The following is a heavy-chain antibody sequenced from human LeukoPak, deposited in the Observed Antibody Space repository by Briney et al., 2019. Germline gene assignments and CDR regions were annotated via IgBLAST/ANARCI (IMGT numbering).Heavy chain of an antibody. V-gene: IGHV1-2*02. CDR2: INPNSGGT. J-gene: IGHJ5*02. Sequence: EASVKVSCKASGYTFTGYYMHWVRQAPGQGLEWMGWINPNSGGTNYAQKFQGRVTMTRDTSISTAYMELSRLKSDDTAVYYCARGPKLLYFGDVRGSPRTKTWFDPWGQGTLVTVSS. CDR3: ARGPKLLYFGDVRGSPRTKTWFDP. D-gene: IGHD3-10*01. CDR1: GYTFTGYY.